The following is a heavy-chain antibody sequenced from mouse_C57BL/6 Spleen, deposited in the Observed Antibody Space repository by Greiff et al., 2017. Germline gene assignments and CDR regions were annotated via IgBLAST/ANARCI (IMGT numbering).Heavy chain of an antibody. D-gene: IGHD2-5*01. CDR1: GYTFTSYW. Sequence: QVQLKQPGAELVKPGASVKVSCKASGYTFTSYWMHWVKQRPGQGLEWIGRIHPSDSDTNYNQKFKGKATLTVDKSSSTAYMQLSSLTSEDSAVYYCATPAYYSNPAWFAYWGQGTLVTVSA. CDR2: IHPSDSDT. V-gene: IGHV1-74*01. CDR3: ATPAYYSNPAWFAY. J-gene: IGHJ3*01.